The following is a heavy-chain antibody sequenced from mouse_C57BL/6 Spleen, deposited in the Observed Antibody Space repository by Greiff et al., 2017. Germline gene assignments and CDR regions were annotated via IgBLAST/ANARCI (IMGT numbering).Heavy chain of an antibody. CDR1: GYTFTDYE. CDR3: TPYYSNYFGFAY. Sequence: QVQLKESGAELVRPGASVTLSCKASGYTFTDYEMHWVKQTPVHGLEWIGAIDPETGGTAYNQKFKGKAILTADKSSSTAYMELRSLTSEDSAVYDCTPYYSNYFGFAYWGQGTLVTVSA. D-gene: IGHD2-5*01. J-gene: IGHJ3*01. CDR2: IDPETGGT. V-gene: IGHV1-15*01.